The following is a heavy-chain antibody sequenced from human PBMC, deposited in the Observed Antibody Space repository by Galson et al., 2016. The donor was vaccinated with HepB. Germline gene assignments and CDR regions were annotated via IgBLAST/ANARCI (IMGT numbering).Heavy chain of an antibody. CDR2: ISASKGNT. V-gene: IGHV1-18*04. CDR1: GYTFTSNG. D-gene: IGHD2-8*01. CDR3: ARDRDHGLDN. J-gene: IGHJ3*02. Sequence: SVKVSCKASGYTFTSNGISWVRQAPGQGLEWMGRISASKGNTNYAQKFQGRLTVTTDTSTRTAHMELRNLRSDDTAVYYCARDRDHGLDNWGQGTMVTVSS.